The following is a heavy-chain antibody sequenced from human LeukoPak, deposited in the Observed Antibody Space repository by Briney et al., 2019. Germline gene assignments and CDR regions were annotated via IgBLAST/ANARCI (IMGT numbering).Heavy chain of an antibody. V-gene: IGHV1-18*01. J-gene: IGHJ4*02. CDR3: ARTGYSSGWYEIYYFDY. D-gene: IGHD6-19*01. CDR1: GYTFTSYG. Sequence: ASVKVSCKASGYTFTSYGISWVLQAPGQGLEWMGWISAYNGNTNYAQKLQGRVTMTTDTSTSTAYMELRSLRSDDTAVYYCARTGYSSGWYEIYYFDYWGQGTLVTVSS. CDR2: ISAYNGNT.